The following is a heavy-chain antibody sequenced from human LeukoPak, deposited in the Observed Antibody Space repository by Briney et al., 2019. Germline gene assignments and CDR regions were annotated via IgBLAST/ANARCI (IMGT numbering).Heavy chain of an antibody. CDR2: IWYDGSNK. D-gene: IGHD3-22*01. J-gene: IGHJ4*02. V-gene: IGHV3-33*01. Sequence: GGSLRLSCTASGFTFSSYGMHWARQAPGKGLEWVAVIWYDGSNKYYADSVKGRFTISRDNSKNTLYLQMNSLRAEDTAVYYCARESRPAYYYDSSGYYYGSYFDYWGQGTLVTVSS. CDR3: ARESRPAYYYDSSGYYYGSYFDY. CDR1: GFTFSSYG.